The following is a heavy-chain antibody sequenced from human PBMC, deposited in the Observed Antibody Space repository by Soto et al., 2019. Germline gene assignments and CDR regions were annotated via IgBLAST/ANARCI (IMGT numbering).Heavy chain of an antibody. V-gene: IGHV1-2*04. CDR3: ARVGAHADSDYYYYGMDV. CDR1: GYTFTGYY. Sequence: ASVKVSCKASGYTFTGYYMHWVRQAPGQGLEWMRWINPNSGGTNYAQKFQGWVTMTRDTSISTAYMELSSLRSEDTAVYYCARVGAHADSDYYYYGMDVWGQGTTVTVSS. CDR2: INPNSGGT. J-gene: IGHJ6*02. D-gene: IGHD1-26*01.